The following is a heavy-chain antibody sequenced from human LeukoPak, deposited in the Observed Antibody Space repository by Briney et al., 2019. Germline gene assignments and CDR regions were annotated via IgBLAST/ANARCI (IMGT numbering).Heavy chain of an antibody. CDR3: ARDGSGDYYMDV. V-gene: IGHV3-66*01. CDR2: IYSGGST. J-gene: IGHJ6*03. Sequence: PGGSLRLSCAASGFTFDDYGMSWVRQAPGKGLEWVSVIYSGGSTYYADSVKGRFTISRDNSKNTLYLQMNSLRAEDTAVYYCARDGSGDYYMDVWGKGTTVTISS. CDR1: GFTFDDYG. D-gene: IGHD3-10*01.